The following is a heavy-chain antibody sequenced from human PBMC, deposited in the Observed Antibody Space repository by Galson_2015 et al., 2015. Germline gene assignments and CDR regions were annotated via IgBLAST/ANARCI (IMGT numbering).Heavy chain of an antibody. CDR3: ARGLSYYYGSGSYRYMDV. CDR1: GGSISSYY. Sequence: SETLSLTCTVSGGSISSYYWSWIRQPPGKGLEWIGYIYYSGSTNYNPSLKSRVTISVDTSKNQFSLKLSSVTAADTAVYYCARGLSYYYGSGSYRYMDVWGKGTTVTVSS. V-gene: IGHV4-59*12. D-gene: IGHD3-10*01. J-gene: IGHJ6*03. CDR2: IYYSGST.